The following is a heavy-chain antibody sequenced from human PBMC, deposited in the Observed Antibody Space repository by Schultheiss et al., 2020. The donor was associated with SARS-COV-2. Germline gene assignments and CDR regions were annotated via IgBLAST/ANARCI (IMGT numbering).Heavy chain of an antibody. CDR1: GYTFTSHY. V-gene: IGHV1-46*01. CDR3: ARGHDPVTYPYYFDY. D-gene: IGHD1-1*01. CDR2: IIPIFGTA. Sequence: ASVKVSCKASGYTFTSHYMHWVRQAPGQGLEWMGGIIPIFGTANYAQKFQGRVTMTTDTSTSTAYMELRSLTSDDTAVYYCARGHDPVTYPYYFDYWGQGTLVTVSS. J-gene: IGHJ4*02.